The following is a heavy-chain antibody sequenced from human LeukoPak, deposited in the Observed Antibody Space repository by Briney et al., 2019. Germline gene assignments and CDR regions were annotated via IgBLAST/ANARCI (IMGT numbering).Heavy chain of an antibody. CDR1: GGSFSGYY. CDR2: INHSGST. Sequence: SETLSLTCAVYGGSFSGYYWSWIRQPPGKGLEWIGEINHSGSTNYNPSLKSRVTISVDTSKNQFSLKLSSVTAADTAVYYRARRVHIVGINYWGQGTLVTVSS. CDR3: ARRVHIVGINY. V-gene: IGHV4-34*01. D-gene: IGHD1-26*01. J-gene: IGHJ4*02.